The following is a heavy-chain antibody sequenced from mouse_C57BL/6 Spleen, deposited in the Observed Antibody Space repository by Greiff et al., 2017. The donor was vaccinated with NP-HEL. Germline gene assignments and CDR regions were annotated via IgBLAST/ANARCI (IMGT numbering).Heavy chain of an antibody. CDR2: ISNGGGST. CDR1: GFTFSDYY. CDR3: ARMRDGSFAY. D-gene: IGHD2-3*01. J-gene: IGHJ3*01. V-gene: IGHV5-12*01. Sequence: EVQRVESGGGLVQPGGSLKLSCAASGFTFSDYYMYWVRQTPEKRLEWVAYISNGGGSTYYPDTVKGRFTISRDNAKNTLYLQMSRLKSGDTAMYYCARMRDGSFAYWGQGTLVTVSA.